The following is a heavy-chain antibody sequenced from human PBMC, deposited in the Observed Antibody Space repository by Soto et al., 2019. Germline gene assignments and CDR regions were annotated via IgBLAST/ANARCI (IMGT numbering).Heavy chain of an antibody. V-gene: IGHV1-69*01. CDR3: VGYYYDTRGYYLDY. Sequence: QVQLMQAGAEVKKPGSSVKVSCKASGGTLNTYAISWVRQAPGQGLEWMGGIIPVFGISKYAQQFQGRVTITADESTSTAYMELSSLRSEDTAVYYCVGYYYDTRGYYLDYWGQGTLVTVSS. CDR1: GGTLNTYA. D-gene: IGHD3-22*01. J-gene: IGHJ4*02. CDR2: IIPVFGIS.